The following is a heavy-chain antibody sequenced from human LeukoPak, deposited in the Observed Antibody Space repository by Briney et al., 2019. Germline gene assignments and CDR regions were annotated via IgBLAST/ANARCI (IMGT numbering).Heavy chain of an antibody. V-gene: IGHV3-23*01. CDR2: ISGSGGST. CDR1: GFTFSSYA. Sequence: GGSLRLSCAASGFTFSSYAMSWVRQAPGKGLEWVSAISGSGGSTYYADSVKGRFTISRDNSKNTLYLQMNSLRAEDTAVYYCAKHNGSPGYSSGWLGIDYWGQGTLVTVSS. J-gene: IGHJ4*02. D-gene: IGHD6-19*01. CDR3: AKHNGSPGYSSGWLGIDY.